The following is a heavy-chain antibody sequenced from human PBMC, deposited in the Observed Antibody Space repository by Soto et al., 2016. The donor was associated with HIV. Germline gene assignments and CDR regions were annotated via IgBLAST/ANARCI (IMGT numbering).Heavy chain of an antibody. J-gene: IGHJ4*02. CDR3: ARVKYGSGSSHFDY. D-gene: IGHD3-10*01. CDR2: IGTAGDT. CDR1: GFTFSTYD. Sequence: EVQLVESGGGLVQPGGSLRLSCAASGFTFSTYDMHWVRQATGKGLEWVSAIGTAGDTYYPGSVKGRFTISRENAKNSLYLQMNSLRAGDTAAYYCARVKYGSGSSHFDYWGQGTLVTVSS. V-gene: IGHV3-13*04.